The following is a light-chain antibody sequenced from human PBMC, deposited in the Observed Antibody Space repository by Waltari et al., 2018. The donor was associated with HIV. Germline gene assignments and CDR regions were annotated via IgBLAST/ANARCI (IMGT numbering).Light chain of an antibody. Sequence: QSVLTQPPSASGTPGQRVTISCSGSSSKIGSNYVFWYQQLPGTAPKLVIYGNSQRPSGVPDRFSGSKSGTSASLAISGLRSEDEADYYCAAWDDSLRGLVFGGGTKLTVL. V-gene: IGLV1-47*01. CDR2: GNS. CDR3: AAWDDSLRGLV. CDR1: SSKIGSNY. J-gene: IGLJ3*02.